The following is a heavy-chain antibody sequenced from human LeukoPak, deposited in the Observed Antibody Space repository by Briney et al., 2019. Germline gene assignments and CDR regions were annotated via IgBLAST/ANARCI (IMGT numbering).Heavy chain of an antibody. Sequence: PGGSLRLSCEASGFSVSSSYMSWVRQAPGKGLEWVSATYNNGNTYYTDSVKGRFTISRDNSRNTLDLQMDSLRAEDTAVYYCAKAGIAVPATPEYCGQGTQVTVSS. J-gene: IGHJ4*02. CDR3: AKAGIAVPATPEY. D-gene: IGHD6-19*01. CDR2: TYNNGNT. CDR1: GFSVSSSY. V-gene: IGHV3-53*01.